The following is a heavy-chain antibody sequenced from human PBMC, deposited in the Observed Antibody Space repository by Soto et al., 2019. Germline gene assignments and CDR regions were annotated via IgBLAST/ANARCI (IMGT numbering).Heavy chain of an antibody. CDR3: XXXWXXGSGSSPLYFDS. CDR1: GFSFSSYA. CDR2: ISGRGGSX. V-gene: IGHV3-23*04. Sequence: EVQLVESGGGFVQPGGSLRLSCAASGFSFSSYAMSWVRXAPGKGLEWVSGISGRGGSXYYADSMKGRFTXXRDNSKXXXXXXXXXXXXXXXXXXXXXXXWXXGSGSSPLYFDSWGQGTLVTVSS. J-gene: IGHJ4*01. D-gene: IGHD3-10*01.